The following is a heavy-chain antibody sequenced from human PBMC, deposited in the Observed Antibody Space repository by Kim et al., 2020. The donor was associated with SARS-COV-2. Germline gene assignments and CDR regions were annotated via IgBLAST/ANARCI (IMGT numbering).Heavy chain of an antibody. D-gene: IGHD4-4*01. J-gene: IGHJ6*03. V-gene: IGHV4-34*01. CDR2: INHSGST. CDR3: ASGLYSNYLRYYYYMAV. CDR1: GGSFSGYY. Sequence: SETLSHTCAVYGGSFSGYYWSWIRQPPGKGLEWIGEINHSGSTNYNPSLKSRVTISVDTSKNQFSLKLSSVTAPDTAVYYCASGLYSNYLRYYYYMAVWG.